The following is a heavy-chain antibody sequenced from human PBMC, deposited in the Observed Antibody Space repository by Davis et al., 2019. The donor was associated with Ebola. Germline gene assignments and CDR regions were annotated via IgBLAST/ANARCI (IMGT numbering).Heavy chain of an antibody. V-gene: IGHV3-53*01. J-gene: IGHJ6*02. CDR3: AREPGYEEYYYGMDV. Sequence: GESLKISCAASGFTVSSNYMSWVRQAPGKGLEWVSVIYSGGSTYYADSVKGRFTISRDNSKNTLYLQMNSLRAEDTAVYYCAREPGYEEYYYGMDVWGQGTTVTVSS. CDR1: GFTVSSNY. D-gene: IGHD5-12*01. CDR2: IYSGGST.